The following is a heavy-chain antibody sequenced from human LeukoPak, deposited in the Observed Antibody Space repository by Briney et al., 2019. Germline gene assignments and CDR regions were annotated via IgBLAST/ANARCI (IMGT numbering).Heavy chain of an antibody. D-gene: IGHD3-3*01. Sequence: PGGSLRLSCAASGFTFSSYWMSWVRQAPGKGLEWVSVISDNGGSTYYADSVKGRFTISRDNSKNTLYLQMNSLRAEDTAVYYCARTIFGVTHGFDIWGQGTMVTVSS. J-gene: IGHJ3*02. CDR3: ARTIFGVTHGFDI. V-gene: IGHV3-23*01. CDR1: GFTFSSYW. CDR2: ISDNGGST.